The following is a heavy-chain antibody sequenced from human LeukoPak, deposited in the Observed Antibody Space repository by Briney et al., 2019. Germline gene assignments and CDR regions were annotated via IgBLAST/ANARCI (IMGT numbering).Heavy chain of an antibody. CDR3: ARLGPRGIVVVPAAIRRPLPDAFDI. D-gene: IGHD2-2*01. CDR2: IYYSGST. CDR1: GGSISSSSYH. V-gene: IGHV4-39*01. J-gene: IGHJ3*02. Sequence: PSETLSLTCTVSGGSISSSSYHWGWIRQPPGKGLEWIGSIYYSGSTYYNPSLKSRVTISVDTSKNQFSLKLSSVTAADTAVYYCARLGPRGIVVVPAAIRRPLPDAFDIWGQGTMVTVTS.